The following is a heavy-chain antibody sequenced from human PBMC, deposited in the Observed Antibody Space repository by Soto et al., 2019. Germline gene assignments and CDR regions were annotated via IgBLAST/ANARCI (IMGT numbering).Heavy chain of an antibody. CDR2: INVGNGEK. CDR3: AAELYSRGSCCSFDI. J-gene: IGHJ3*02. CDR1: GFTFSRSA. V-gene: IGHV1-58*01. D-gene: IGHD2-15*01. Sequence: ASVKVSCKTSGFTFSRSAVHWARQARGQRLELIGWINVGNGEKNYAQKVQERITITRDMSTSTAYMELSGLRSEDTAVYYCAAELYSRGSCCSFDIWGQGTMVTVSS.